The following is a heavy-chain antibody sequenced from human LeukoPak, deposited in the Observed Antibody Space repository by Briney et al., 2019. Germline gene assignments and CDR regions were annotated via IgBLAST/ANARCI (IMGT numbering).Heavy chain of an antibody. CDR2: ITSSSTYT. CDR1: GFPFSSYN. CDR3: VRDLATNDY. V-gene: IGHV3-21*03. Sequence: GGSLRLSCAASGFPFSSYNMNWVRQAPGKGLEWVSSITSSSTYTFYADSVKGRFTISRDNSKNTVYLQMNSLRAEDTAMYYCVRDLATNDYWGQGTLVTVSS. J-gene: IGHJ4*02. D-gene: IGHD1-26*01.